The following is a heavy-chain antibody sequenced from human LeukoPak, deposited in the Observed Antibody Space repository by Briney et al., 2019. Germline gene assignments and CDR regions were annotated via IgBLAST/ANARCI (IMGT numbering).Heavy chain of an antibody. Sequence: GGSLRLSCAASGFTFSDNWMTWVRQAPGKGLEWVANKNQDGRGRYYVDSVQGRFIISRDNAQNSVHLQMNSLRAEDTAVYYCATRYCSIAACRASSYKCMDDWGKGTTVIVSS. D-gene: IGHD2-2*01. V-gene: IGHV3-7*01. CDR2: KNQDGRGR. J-gene: IGHJ6*04. CDR3: ATRYCSIAACRASSYKCMDD. CDR1: GFTFSDNW.